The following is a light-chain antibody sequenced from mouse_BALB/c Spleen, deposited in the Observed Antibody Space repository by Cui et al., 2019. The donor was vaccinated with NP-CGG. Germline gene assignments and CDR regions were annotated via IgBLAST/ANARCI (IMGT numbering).Light chain of an antibody. V-gene: IGLV1*01. CDR2: GTN. CDR3: ALWYSNHWV. Sequence: QAVETQVSALNTSPGETVTLTCRTSSGFVTTGNYANWVQEKPDHLFTGLIGGTNNRAPGVPARFSGSLIGDKAALTITGAQTEDEAIYFCALWYSNHWVFGGGTKLTVL. J-gene: IGLJ1*01. CDR1: SGFVTTGNY.